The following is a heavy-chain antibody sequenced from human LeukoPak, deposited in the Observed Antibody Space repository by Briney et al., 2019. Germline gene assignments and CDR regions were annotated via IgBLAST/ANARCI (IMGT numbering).Heavy chain of an antibody. J-gene: IGHJ4*02. CDR2: IIPILGIA. Sequence: SVKVSCKASGGTFSSYTISWVRQAPGQGLEWMGRIIPILGIANYVQKFQGRVTITADKSTSTAYMELSSLRSEDTAVYYCARAHGTHSSGYYDYWGQGTLVTVSS. V-gene: IGHV1-69*02. D-gene: IGHD3-22*01. CDR3: ARAHGTHSSGYYDY. CDR1: GGTFSSYT.